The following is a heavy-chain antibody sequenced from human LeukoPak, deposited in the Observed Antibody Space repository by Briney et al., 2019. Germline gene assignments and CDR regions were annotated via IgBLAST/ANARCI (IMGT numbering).Heavy chain of an antibody. CDR3: ARLRDTVTSASDY. D-gene: IGHD5-18*01. Sequence: GGSLRLSCAASGFSIKSYSMTWVRQAPGKGLEWVATISSSGGYIYYADSVKGRFTISRDTVQNSLFLQLNSLRVEDTAVYNCARLRDTVTSASDYWGQGTLVTVSS. CDR1: GFSIKSYS. CDR2: ISSSGGYI. J-gene: IGHJ4*02. V-gene: IGHV3-21*01.